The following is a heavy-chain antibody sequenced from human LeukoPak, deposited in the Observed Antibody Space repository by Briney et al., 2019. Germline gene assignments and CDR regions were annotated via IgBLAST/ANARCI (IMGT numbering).Heavy chain of an antibody. D-gene: IGHD4-11*01. CDR1: GGSISSGGHY. V-gene: IGHV4-31*03. CDR3: ARERSNYFDY. J-gene: IGHJ4*02. CDR2: IYYSGST. Sequence: SQTLSLTCTVSGGSISSGGHYWSWIRQHPGKGLEWIGYIYYSGSTYYNPSLKSRVTISVDTSKNQLSLKLSSVTAADTAVYYCARERSNYFDYWGQGTLVTVSS.